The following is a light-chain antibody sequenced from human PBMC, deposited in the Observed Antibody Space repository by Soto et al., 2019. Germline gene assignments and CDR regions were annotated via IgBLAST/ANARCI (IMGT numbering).Light chain of an antibody. CDR3: QQSGT. CDR2: AAS. V-gene: IGKV3-20*01. J-gene: IGKJ1*01. Sequence: EIVLTQSPGTLSLSPGERATISCRASQTVSSSYLAWYQHKPGQAPRLLIYAASKRALGIPDKFSGSGSGTHFTLTISRLEPEDFAVYYCQQSGTFGQGTKVEI. CDR1: QTVSSSY.